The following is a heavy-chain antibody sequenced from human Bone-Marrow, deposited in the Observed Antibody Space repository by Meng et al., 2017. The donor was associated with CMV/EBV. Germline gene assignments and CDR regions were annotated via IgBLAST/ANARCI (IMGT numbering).Heavy chain of an antibody. J-gene: IGHJ4*02. CDR3: ARAQVYYFDS. CDR2: ISSSSSYI. V-gene: IGHV3-21*01. CDR1: GFTFSSYS. Sequence: GGSLRLSCAASGFTFSSYSMNWVHQAPGKGLEWVSSISSSSSYIYYADSVKGRFTISRDNAKNSLYLQMSSLRAEDTAVYYGARAQVYYFDSWGQGTLVTVSS. D-gene: IGHD2-8*01.